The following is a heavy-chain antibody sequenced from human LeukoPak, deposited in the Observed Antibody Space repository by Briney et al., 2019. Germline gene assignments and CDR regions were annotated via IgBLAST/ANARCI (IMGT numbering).Heavy chain of an antibody. V-gene: IGHV1-2*02. D-gene: IGHD5-18*01. J-gene: IGHJ4*02. CDR3: ARDKQLWLEYYFDY. Sequence: ASVKVSCKASGYTFTGYYMHWVRQAPGQGLEWMGWINPNSGGTKYAQKFQGRVTMTRDTSISTAYMELSRLRSDDTAVYYCARDKQLWLEYYFDYWGQGTLVTVSS. CDR1: GYTFTGYY. CDR2: INPNSGGT.